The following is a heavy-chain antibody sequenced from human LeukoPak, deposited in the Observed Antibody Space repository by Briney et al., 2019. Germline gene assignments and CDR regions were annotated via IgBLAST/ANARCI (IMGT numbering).Heavy chain of an antibody. Sequence: GGSLRLSCAASGFTFSSYWMSWVRQALGKGLEWVANIKQDGSEKYYVDSVKGRFTISRDNAKNSLYLQMNSLRAEDTAVYYCARATRNARRAFGIWGQGTMVTVSS. CDR2: IKQDGSEK. D-gene: IGHD1-1*01. CDR1: GFTFSSYW. V-gene: IGHV3-7*01. CDR3: ARATRNARRAFGI. J-gene: IGHJ3*02.